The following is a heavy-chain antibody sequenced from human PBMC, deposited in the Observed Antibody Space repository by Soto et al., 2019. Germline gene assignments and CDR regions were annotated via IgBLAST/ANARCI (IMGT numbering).Heavy chain of an antibody. CDR1: GFTFSSYE. V-gene: IGHV3-48*03. Sequence: EVQLVESGGGLVQPGGSLRLSCAASGFTFSSYEMHWVRQAPGKGLEWISYISSSGTGTLYADSVKGRFTMSRDNTKNSVSLQMNSLRAEDTAVYYCVRDLHEPLAADALRVANWGQGTQVTVSS. CDR3: VRDLHEPLAADALRVAN. CDR2: ISSSGTGT. J-gene: IGHJ4*02. D-gene: IGHD2-15*01.